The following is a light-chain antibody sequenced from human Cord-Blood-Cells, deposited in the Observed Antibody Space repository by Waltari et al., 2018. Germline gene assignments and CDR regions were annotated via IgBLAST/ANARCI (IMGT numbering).Light chain of an antibody. V-gene: IGLV3-1*01. CDR1: TLGDKY. CDR3: QAWDSSTAVV. CDR2: QDS. J-gene: IGLJ2*01. Sequence: SYELTQPPSVSVSPGQTASMPCSGDTLGDKYACWYQQKPGQSPVLVIYQDSKRPSGIPERFSGSNSGNTATLTISGTQAMDEADYYCQAWDSSTAVVFGGGTKLTVL.